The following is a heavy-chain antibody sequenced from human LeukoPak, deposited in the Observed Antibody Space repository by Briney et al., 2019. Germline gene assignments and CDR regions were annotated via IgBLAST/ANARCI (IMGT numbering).Heavy chain of an antibody. J-gene: IGHJ3*02. Sequence: ASVKVSCKASGYTFTGYYMHWVRQAPGQGLEWVGWINPNSGVTNYAQKFQGRVTMTRDTSISTAYMELSRLRSDDTAVYYCARDRWDIVVVPAATADAFDIWGQGTMVTVSS. D-gene: IGHD2-2*01. CDR1: GYTFTGYY. CDR3: ARDRWDIVVVPAATADAFDI. CDR2: INPNSGVT. V-gene: IGHV1-2*02.